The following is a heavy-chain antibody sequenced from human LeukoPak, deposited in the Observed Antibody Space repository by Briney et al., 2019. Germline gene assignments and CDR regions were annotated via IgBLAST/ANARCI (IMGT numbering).Heavy chain of an antibody. CDR3: ARDRLEGGDWNYLSWFDP. CDR2: IYHSGST. J-gene: IGHJ5*02. CDR1: GLTFSGYY. Sequence: SETLSLTCAVYGLTFSGYYWSWIRQPPGKGLEWICEIYHSGSTNYNPSLKSRVTISVDKYKNHFSLQLRSVPAADKAVYYCARDRLEGGDWNYLSWFDPWGQGTLVTVSS. D-gene: IGHD1-7*01. V-gene: IGHV4-34*01.